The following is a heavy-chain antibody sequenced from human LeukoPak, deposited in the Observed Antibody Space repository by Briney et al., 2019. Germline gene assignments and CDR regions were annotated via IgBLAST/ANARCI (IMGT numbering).Heavy chain of an antibody. CDR3: ARLHGSSLPRVFDF. Sequence: HGESLKISCKGSGYSFTSYWIGWVRHMPGKGLEWMGIIYPGDSDTRYSPSFQGQVTISVDKSISTAYLQWSSLKASDTAMYYCARLHGSSLPRVFDFWGQGTLVTVSS. J-gene: IGHJ4*02. V-gene: IGHV5-51*01. CDR1: GYSFTSYW. CDR2: IYPGDSDT. D-gene: IGHD6-6*01.